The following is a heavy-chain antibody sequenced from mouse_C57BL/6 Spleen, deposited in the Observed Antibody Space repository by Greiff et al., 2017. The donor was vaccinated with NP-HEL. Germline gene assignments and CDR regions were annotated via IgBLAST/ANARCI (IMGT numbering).Heavy chain of an antibody. CDR1: GYTFTDYY. V-gene: IGHV1-26*01. CDR2: INPNNVGT. CDR3: ARWLLSYAMDY. Sequence: VQLQQSGPELVKPGASVKISCKASGYTFTDYYMNWVKQSHGKSLEWIGDINPNNVGTSYNQKFKGKATLTVDKSSSTAYMELRSLTSEDSAVYYCARWLLSYAMDYWGQGTSVTVSS. J-gene: IGHJ4*01. D-gene: IGHD2-3*01.